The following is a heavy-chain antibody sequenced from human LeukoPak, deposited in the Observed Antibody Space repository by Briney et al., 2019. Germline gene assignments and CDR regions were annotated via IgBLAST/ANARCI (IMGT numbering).Heavy chain of an antibody. D-gene: IGHD6-19*01. CDR2: ISSSSSYM. CDR3: ARYGTVTGYSSGWYIPGWSPYYYYYMDV. J-gene: IGHJ6*03. V-gene: IGHV3-21*01. Sequence: PGESLRLSCAASGFTFSSYSMNWVRQAPGKGLEWVSSISSSSSYMYYADSVKGRFTISRDNAKNSLYLQMNSLRAEDTAVYYCARYGTVTGYSSGWYIPGWSPYYYYYMDVWGKGTTVTISS. CDR1: GFTFSSYS.